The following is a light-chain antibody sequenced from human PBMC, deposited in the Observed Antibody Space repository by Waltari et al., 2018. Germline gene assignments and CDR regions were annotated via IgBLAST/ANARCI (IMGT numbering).Light chain of an antibody. J-gene: IGKJ2*01. CDR1: QTVVDSSNNKYY. V-gene: IGKV4-1*01. CDR3: QQYYTIPYT. Sequence: DIVMTQSPDSLAVSLGERATINCRSSQTVVDSSNNKYYVAWYQQKPGQPPKLLFYWASARESGVADRFSGSESGTEFTLTVSSLQPEDVAVYYCQQYYTIPYTFGQGTKLEI. CDR2: WAS.